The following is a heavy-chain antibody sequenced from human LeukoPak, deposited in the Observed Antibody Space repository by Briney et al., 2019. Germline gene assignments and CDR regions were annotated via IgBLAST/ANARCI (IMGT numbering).Heavy chain of an antibody. Sequence: GGSLRLSCAASGFTFSSYAMSWVRQAPGKGLEWVSAISGSGGSTYYADSVKGRFTISRDNSKNTLYLQMNSLRAEDTAVYYCARVLIAVAGKGIGRYYGMDVWGQGTTVTVSS. J-gene: IGHJ6*02. CDR1: GFTFSSYA. CDR3: ARVLIAVAGKGIGRYYGMDV. CDR2: ISGSGGST. D-gene: IGHD6-19*01. V-gene: IGHV3-23*01.